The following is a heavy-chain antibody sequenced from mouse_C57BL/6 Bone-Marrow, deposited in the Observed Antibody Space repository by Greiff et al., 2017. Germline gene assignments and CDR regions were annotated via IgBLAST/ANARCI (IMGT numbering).Heavy chain of an antibody. J-gene: IGHJ3*01. Sequence: EVLLVQSGAGLVKPGGSLKLSCAASGFTFTDYGMHWVRQAPGKGLEWVAYISTCSSTTYYADTVKGRFTFSIDNATNTLFLQITGLRSDDKAMYDCARHYYGSSNWGQGTMVTVSA. CDR3: ARHYYGSSN. D-gene: IGHD1-1*01. CDR2: ISTCSSTT. CDR1: GFTFTDYG. V-gene: IGHV5-17*01.